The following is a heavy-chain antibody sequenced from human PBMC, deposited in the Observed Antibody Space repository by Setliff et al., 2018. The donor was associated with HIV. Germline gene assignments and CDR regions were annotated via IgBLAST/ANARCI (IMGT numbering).Heavy chain of an antibody. CDR1: GGSISSYY. J-gene: IGHJ1*01. Sequence: ETLSLTCTVSGGSISSYYWSWIRQPPGKGLEWIGYFYYSGSTNYNPSLKSRVTISVDTSKNQFSLKLSSVTAADTAEYYCASRYSSLGHFQHWGQGTLVTVSS. CDR3: ASRYSSLGHFQH. D-gene: IGHD6-13*01. V-gene: IGHV4-59*12. CDR2: FYYSGST.